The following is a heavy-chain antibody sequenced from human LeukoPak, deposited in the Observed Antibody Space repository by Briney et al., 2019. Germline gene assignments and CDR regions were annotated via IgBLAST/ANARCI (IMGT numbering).Heavy chain of an antibody. CDR1: GFTFSSYA. D-gene: IGHD3-16*02. Sequence: GGSLRLSCAASGFTFSSYAMRWVREAPGKGLGWGAVISYDGSNKYYADSVRGRFTISRDNSKNTLYLQMNSLRAEDTAVYYCAVTESGYDYVWGSYPGDAFDIWGQGTMVTVSS. J-gene: IGHJ3*02. V-gene: IGHV3-30*04. CDR2: ISYDGSNK. CDR3: AVTESGYDYVWGSYPGDAFDI.